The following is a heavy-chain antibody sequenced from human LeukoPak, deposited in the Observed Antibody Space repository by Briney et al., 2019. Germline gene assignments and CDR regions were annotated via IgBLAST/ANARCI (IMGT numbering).Heavy chain of an antibody. Sequence: AETLSLTCAVYGESFSGYYGSWVRHPPGGGLEWIGEINPSGSANYNPSLENRVTISVDTSKNQFYLKLSSVTAADRAVYYCARFSYGYSFDYWGQGTLVTVSS. D-gene: IGHD5-18*01. CDR3: ARFSYGYSFDY. V-gene: IGHV4-34*01. CDR1: GESFSGYY. CDR2: INPSGSA. J-gene: IGHJ4*02.